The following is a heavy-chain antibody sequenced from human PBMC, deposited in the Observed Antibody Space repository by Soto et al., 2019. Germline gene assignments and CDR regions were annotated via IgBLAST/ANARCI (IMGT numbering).Heavy chain of an antibody. J-gene: IGHJ4*02. D-gene: IGHD2-2*02. CDR2: ISYDGSNK. CDR3: AKEGLPYCSSTSCYIGLVDY. V-gene: IGHV3-30*18. Sequence: QVQLVESGGGVVQPGRSLRLSCAASGFTFSSYGMHWVRQAPGKGLEWVAVISYDGSNKYYADSVKGRFTISRDNSKNPLYLQMTSLRAEDTAVYYCAKEGLPYCSSTSCYIGLVDYWGQGTLVTVSS. CDR1: GFTFSSYG.